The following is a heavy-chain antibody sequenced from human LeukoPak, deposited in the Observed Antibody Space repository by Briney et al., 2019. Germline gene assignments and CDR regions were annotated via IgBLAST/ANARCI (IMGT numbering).Heavy chain of an antibody. CDR2: IKRKTDGGTT. CDR3: TANWNDDY. CDR1: GFTFSSYA. Sequence: GGSLRLSCAASGFTFSSYAMSWVRQAPGKGLEWVGRIKRKTDGGTTEYAAPVKGRFTISRDDSKNTLYLQMNSLKSEDTAVYYCTANWNDDYWGQGTLVTVSS. D-gene: IGHD1-1*01. V-gene: IGHV3-15*01. J-gene: IGHJ4*02.